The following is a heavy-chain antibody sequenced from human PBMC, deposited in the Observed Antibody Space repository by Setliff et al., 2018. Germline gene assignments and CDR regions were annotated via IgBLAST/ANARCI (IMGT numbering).Heavy chain of an antibody. CDR2: ISSGSSTI. CDR3: ARARSNGWEEPDY. Sequence: TGGSLRLSCVVSGFTFSSYAMTWVRQAPGKGLEWLSKISSGSSTIYYADSVKGRFTISRDNAQNSLYLQMNNLRADDTAVYFCARARSNGWEEPDYWGQGTLVTVSS. V-gene: IGHV3-48*01. CDR1: GFTFSSYA. J-gene: IGHJ4*02. D-gene: IGHD6-19*01.